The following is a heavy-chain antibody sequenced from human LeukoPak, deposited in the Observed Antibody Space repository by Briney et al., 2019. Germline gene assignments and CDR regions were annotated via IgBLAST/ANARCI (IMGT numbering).Heavy chain of an antibody. Sequence: GGSLRLSCAASGFTFSSYGMHWVRQAPGKGLEWVAVISYDGSNKYYADSVKGRFTISRDNSKNTLYLQMNSLRAEDTAVYYCARDLVVRGVNWFDPWGQGTLVTVSS. CDR2: ISYDGSNK. CDR1: GFTFSSYG. V-gene: IGHV3-30*03. CDR3: ARDLVVRGVNWFDP. J-gene: IGHJ5*02. D-gene: IGHD3-10*01.